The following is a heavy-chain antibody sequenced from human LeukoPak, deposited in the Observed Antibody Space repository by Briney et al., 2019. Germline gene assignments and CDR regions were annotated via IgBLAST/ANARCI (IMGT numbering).Heavy chain of an antibody. Sequence: PGGSLRLSCVASGFTFSSYWMSWVRQAPGKGLEWVANIKQDGSEKYYVDFVKGRFTISRDNARNSLFLQMTSLRAEDTAVYHCVTDVSGSLGDWGQGTLVTVSS. V-gene: IGHV3-7*05. J-gene: IGHJ4*02. CDR2: IKQDGSEK. D-gene: IGHD5-12*01. CDR3: VTDVSGSLGD. CDR1: GFTFSSYW.